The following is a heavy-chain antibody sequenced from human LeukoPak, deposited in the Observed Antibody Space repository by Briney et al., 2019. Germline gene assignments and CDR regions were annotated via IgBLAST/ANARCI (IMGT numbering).Heavy chain of an antibody. V-gene: IGHV3-23*01. CDR3: AKVSGDYSYFDY. D-gene: IGHD4-17*01. J-gene: IGHJ4*02. CDR1: GFTFSSYA. CDR2: ISGSGGST. Sequence: GGSLRLSCAASGFTFSSYAMSWVRQAPGKGLEWVSAISGSGGSTYYADSVKGRFIISRDNSKNTLYLQMNSLRAEDTAVYYCAKVSGDYSYFDYWGQGTLVTVSS.